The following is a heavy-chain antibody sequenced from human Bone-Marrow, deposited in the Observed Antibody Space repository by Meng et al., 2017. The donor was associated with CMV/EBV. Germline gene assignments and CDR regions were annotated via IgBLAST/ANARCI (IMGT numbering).Heavy chain of an antibody. J-gene: IGHJ4*02. Sequence: GESLKISCAASGFTFSDYYMSWIRQAPGKGLEWVSYISSSGSTIYYADSVKGRFTISRDNSKNTLYMEMRAEDTAVYYCARDGGVLGIFDYWGQGTLGTVSS. V-gene: IGHV3-11*04. D-gene: IGHD2-15*01. CDR2: ISSSGSTI. CDR3: ARDGGVLGIFDY. CDR1: GFTFSDYY.